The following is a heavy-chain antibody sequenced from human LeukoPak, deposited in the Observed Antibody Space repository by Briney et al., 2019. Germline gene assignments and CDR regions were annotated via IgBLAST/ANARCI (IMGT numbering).Heavy chain of an antibody. V-gene: IGHV4-61*08. J-gene: IGHJ5*02. D-gene: IGHD6-13*01. CDR2: IYYSGST. CDR3: AREGGSSSWYWFDP. Sequence: SETLSLTCAVSGGSISSGGYSWSWIRQPPGKGLEWIGYIYYSGSTNYNPSLKSRVTISVDTSKNQFSLKLSSVTAADTAVYYCAREGGSSSWYWFDPWGQGTLVTVSS. CDR1: GGSISSGGYS.